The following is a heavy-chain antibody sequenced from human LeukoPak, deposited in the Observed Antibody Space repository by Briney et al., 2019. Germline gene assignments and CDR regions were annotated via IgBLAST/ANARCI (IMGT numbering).Heavy chain of an antibody. J-gene: IGHJ4*02. CDR3: ARLPYNYAIDY. Sequence: SETLSLTCAVSGGSISSSSYYWGWIRQPPGKGLEWIGSIYYSGSTYYNPSLKSRVTISVDTSKNQFSLKLSSVTAADTAVYYCARLPYNYAIDYWGQGTLVTVSS. CDR2: IYYSGST. D-gene: IGHD5-18*01. V-gene: IGHV4-39*01. CDR1: GGSISSSSYY.